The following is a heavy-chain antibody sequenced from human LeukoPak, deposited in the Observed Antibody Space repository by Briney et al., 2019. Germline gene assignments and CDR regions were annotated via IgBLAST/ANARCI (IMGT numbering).Heavy chain of an antibody. CDR1: GGSFSGYY. V-gene: IGHV4-34*01. J-gene: IGHJ6*03. CDR2: IDHSGTT. CDR3: ATGRNGVVPAPILGVGPWYNYHYMDV. Sequence: SETLSLTCVVYGGSFSGYYWSWIRQPPGKGLEWIGEIDHSGTTNYNPSLKSRVTMSVDTSKNQFSLMVSSVTAADTAVYYCATGRNGVVPAPILGVGPWYNYHYMDVWGKGATVTVSS. D-gene: IGHD2-2*02.